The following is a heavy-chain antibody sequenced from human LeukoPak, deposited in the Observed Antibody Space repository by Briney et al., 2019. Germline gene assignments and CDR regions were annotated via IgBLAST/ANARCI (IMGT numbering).Heavy chain of an antibody. V-gene: IGHV4-59*12. CDR3: ARGPGSHTGDFDY. CDR1: GGSISSYY. J-gene: IGHJ4*02. Sequence: SETLSLTCTVSGGSISSYYWSWIRQPPGKGLEWIAYISDIGSINYNPSLKSRVTMSVDTSKNQFSLKLSSVTAADTAVYYCARGPGSHTGDFDYWGQGTLVTVSS. D-gene: IGHD1-1*01. CDR2: ISDIGSI.